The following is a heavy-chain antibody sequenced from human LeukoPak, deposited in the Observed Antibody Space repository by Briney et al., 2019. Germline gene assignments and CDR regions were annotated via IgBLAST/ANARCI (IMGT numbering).Heavy chain of an antibody. CDR3: ARDEYGDYGGGY. Sequence: GGSLRLSCAASGFTFRYYWIHWVRQVPGKGLVWLSRINTDGSHTNYADSVKDRFTISRDNSKNTLYLQMNSLRAEDTAVYYCARDEYGDYGGGYWGQGTLVTVSS. J-gene: IGHJ4*02. D-gene: IGHD4-17*01. CDR1: GFTFRYYW. V-gene: IGHV3-74*01. CDR2: INTDGSHT.